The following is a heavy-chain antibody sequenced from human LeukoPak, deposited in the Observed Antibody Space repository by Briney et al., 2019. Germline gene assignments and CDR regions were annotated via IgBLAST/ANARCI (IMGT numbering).Heavy chain of an antibody. D-gene: IGHD1-26*01. J-gene: IGHJ4*02. Sequence: ESGPTLVNPTQTLTLTCTFSGFSLSTSEVGVGWIRQPPGKALEWLALIYWNDDRRYSPSLKSRLTITKDTSKNQVVLTMTNMDPVDTTTYYCAHILQRRYGGSFFDNWGQGTLVTVSS. CDR3: AHILQRRYGGSFFDN. CDR1: GFSLSTSEVG. V-gene: IGHV2-5*01. CDR2: IYWNDDR.